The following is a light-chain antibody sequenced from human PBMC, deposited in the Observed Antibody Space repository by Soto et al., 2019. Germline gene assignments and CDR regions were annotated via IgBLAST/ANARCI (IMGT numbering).Light chain of an antibody. Sequence: EIVLTQSPATLSLSPGERATLSCRTSQSVSSYFAWYKQKPGRAPRLLIYDASNRATGIPARFIGSGSGTDFTLTISSLETEDFAVYYGQQRSNWPITFGQGTRLEIK. V-gene: IGKV3-11*01. CDR2: DAS. CDR1: QSVSSY. J-gene: IGKJ5*01. CDR3: QQRSNWPIT.